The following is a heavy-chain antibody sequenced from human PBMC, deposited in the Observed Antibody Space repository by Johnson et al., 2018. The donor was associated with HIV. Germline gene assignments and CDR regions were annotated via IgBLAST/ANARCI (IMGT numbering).Heavy chain of an antibody. CDR1: GFTVSRNY. D-gene: IGHD6-6*01. J-gene: IGHJ3*02. V-gene: IGHV3-66*01. CDR2: IYSGGST. CDR3: ARAERSSSGVDAFDI. Sequence: MLLVESGGGVVQPGGSLRLSCAASGFTVSRNYMTWVRQAPGKGLEWVSVIYSGGSTYHADSVKGRFTISRDNSKNTVYLQMNSLRAEDTAVYYCARAERSSSGVDAFDIWGQGTMVTVSS.